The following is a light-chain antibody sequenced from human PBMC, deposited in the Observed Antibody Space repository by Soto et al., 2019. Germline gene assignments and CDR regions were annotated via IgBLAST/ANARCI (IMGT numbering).Light chain of an antibody. V-gene: IGKV3-15*01. CDR2: GAS. Sequence: EIVLTQSPATLSVSPGESPTLSCRASQSVSSNLAWYQQRPGQAPRLVIYGASTRATGIPARFRGSGSGTEFTLTISSLQSEDFAVYYCQQYNNWPPAVTFGPGTKVDIK. J-gene: IGKJ3*01. CDR1: QSVSSN. CDR3: QQYNNWPPAVT.